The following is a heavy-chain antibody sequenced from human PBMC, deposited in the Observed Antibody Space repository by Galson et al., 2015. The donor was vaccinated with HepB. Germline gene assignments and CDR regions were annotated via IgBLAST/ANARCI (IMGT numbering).Heavy chain of an antibody. V-gene: IGHV3-74*01. CDR2: INDDGSST. CDR3: ARSRVERTVAGTFDS. Sequence: SLRLSCAASGFTFSGYWMHWVRQVPGKGLVWVSRINDDGSSTTYADSVKGRFTISRDNAKNTLFLQMNSLRAEDTAVYYCARSRVERTVAGTFDSWGQGTLVPVSS. CDR1: GFTFSGYW. D-gene: IGHD6-19*01. J-gene: IGHJ4*02.